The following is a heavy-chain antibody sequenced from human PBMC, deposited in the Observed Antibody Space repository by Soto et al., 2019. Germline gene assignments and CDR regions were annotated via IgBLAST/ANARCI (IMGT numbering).Heavy chain of an antibody. CDR1: GASFGGYS. CDR2: IKHRGSA. CDR3: VXGDRVYVFRRSILTYYYAMYV. V-gene: IGHV4-34*01. J-gene: IGHJ6*02. D-gene: IGHD3-9*01. Sequence: PSGTLALTFEAFGASFGGYSWSWIRQPPGKGREWIGEIKHRGSANYNPSLKSRVTISVDTTKNPFSLKKSSVTAADTAVYYCVXGDRVYVFRRSILTYYYAMYVWGQGTTAT.